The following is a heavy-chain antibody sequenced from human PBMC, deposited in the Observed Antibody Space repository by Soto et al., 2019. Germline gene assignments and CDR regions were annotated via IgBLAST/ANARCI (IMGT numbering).Heavy chain of an antibody. Sequence: SQTLSLPCAISGDSVSSNSAAWNWIRQSPSRGLEWLGRTYYRSKWYNDYAVSVKSRITINPDTSKNQFSLQLNSVTPEDTAVYYCAREIRPYSSSWYYFDYWGQGTLVTVSS. J-gene: IGHJ4*02. CDR1: GDSVSSNSAA. V-gene: IGHV6-1*01. CDR3: AREIRPYSSSWYYFDY. D-gene: IGHD6-13*01. CDR2: TYYRSKWYN.